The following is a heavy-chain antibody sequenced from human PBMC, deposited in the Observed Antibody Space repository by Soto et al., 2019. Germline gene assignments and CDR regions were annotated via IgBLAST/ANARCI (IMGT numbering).Heavy chain of an antibody. J-gene: IGHJ4*02. CDR3: AAGSSSWYPRPFDY. Sequence: QMQLVQSGPEVKKPGTSVKVSCKASGFTFTSSAMQWVRQARGQRLEWIGWIVVGSGNTTYAQKFQERVTSTRDRXISTAYKELSSLRSEDTAVYYCAAGSSSWYPRPFDYWGQGTLVTVSS. CDR1: GFTFTSSA. D-gene: IGHD6-13*01. CDR2: IVVGSGNT. V-gene: IGHV1-58*02.